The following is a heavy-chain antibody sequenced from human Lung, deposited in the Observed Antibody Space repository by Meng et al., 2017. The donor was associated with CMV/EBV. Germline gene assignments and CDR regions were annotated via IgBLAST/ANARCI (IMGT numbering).Heavy chain of an antibody. CDR2: IYGGYGST. J-gene: IGHJ6*02. V-gene: IGHV3-23*03. CDR3: VRDGYYCSCNRFYGQYFTYGLDV. CDR1: GFIFGNYA. D-gene: IGHD2-2*03. Sequence: GEXXKISCAASGFIFGNYAMNWVRQAPGKGLEWVSVIYGGYGSTNYADSVEGRFTISRDNSRETLYLQMNGLRAEDTAVYYCVRDGYYCSCNRFYGQYFTYGLDVXGHGXTVTVSS.